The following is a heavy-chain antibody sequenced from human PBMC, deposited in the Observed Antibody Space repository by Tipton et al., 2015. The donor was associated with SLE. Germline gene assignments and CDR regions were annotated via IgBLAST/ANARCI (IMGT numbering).Heavy chain of an antibody. Sequence: TLSLTCIVSRESINDYYWSWIRQPPGKGLEWIGEINHSGSTNYNPSLKSRVTISVDTSKNQFSLKLSSVTAADTAVYYCARAASYYDFWSGYSVLYYYYMDVWGKGTTVTVSS. J-gene: IGHJ6*03. CDR3: ARAASYYDFWSGYSVLYYYYMDV. CDR2: INHSGST. CDR1: RESINDYY. V-gene: IGHV4-34*01. D-gene: IGHD3-3*01.